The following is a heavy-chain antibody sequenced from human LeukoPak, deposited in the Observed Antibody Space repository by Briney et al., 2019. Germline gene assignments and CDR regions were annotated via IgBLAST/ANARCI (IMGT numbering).Heavy chain of an antibody. J-gene: IGHJ4*02. Sequence: APVKVSCKASGYTFTSYGISWVRQAPGQGLEWMGWINPNSGGTNYAQKFQGRVTMTRDTSISTAYMELSRLRSDDTAVYYCARRTLAAADYWGQGTLVTVSS. V-gene: IGHV1-2*02. CDR1: GYTFTSYG. D-gene: IGHD6-13*01. CDR2: INPNSGGT. CDR3: ARRTLAAADY.